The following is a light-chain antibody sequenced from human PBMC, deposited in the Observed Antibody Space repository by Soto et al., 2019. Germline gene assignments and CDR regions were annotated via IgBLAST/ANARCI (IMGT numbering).Light chain of an antibody. V-gene: IGLV2-11*01. CDR1: SSDVGDYND. J-gene: IGLJ3*02. Sequence: QSALTQPRSVSGSPGQSVTISCTGTSSDVGDYNDVSWYQLYPGKAPKLVIYDVSKRPSGVPDRFSGSKSGNSASLTISGLQAEDEADYYCGSFAGSYTCRVFGGGTKLTVL. CDR2: DVS. CDR3: GSFAGSYTCRV.